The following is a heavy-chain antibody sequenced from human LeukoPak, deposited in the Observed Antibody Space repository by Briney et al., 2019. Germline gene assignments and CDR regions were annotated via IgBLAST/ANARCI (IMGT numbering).Heavy chain of an antibody. D-gene: IGHD3-16*02. V-gene: IGHV3-23*01. CDR3: AKDSAYDYIWGSYRPGGYFDY. CDR1: GFTFSSYA. CDR2: ISGSGGST. Sequence: GGSLRLSCAASGFTFSSYAMSWVRQAPGKGLEWVSAISGSGGSTYYADSEKGRFTISRDNSKNTLYLQMNSLRAEDTAVYYCAKDSAYDYIWGSYRPGGYFDYWGQGTLVTVSS. J-gene: IGHJ4*02.